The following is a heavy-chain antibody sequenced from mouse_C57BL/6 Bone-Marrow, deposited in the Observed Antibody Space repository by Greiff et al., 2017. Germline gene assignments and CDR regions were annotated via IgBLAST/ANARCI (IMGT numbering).Heavy chain of an antibody. CDR2: ISSGGSYT. CDR1: GFTFSSYG. Sequence: EVQGVESGGDLVKPGGSLKLSCAASGFTFSSYGMSWVRQTPDKRLEWVATISSGGSYTYYPDSVKGRFTISRDNAKNTLYLQMSSLKAEETAMYYCARYDYAAIDYWGQGTSVTGSS. CDR3: ARYDYAAIDY. V-gene: IGHV5-6*01. J-gene: IGHJ4*01.